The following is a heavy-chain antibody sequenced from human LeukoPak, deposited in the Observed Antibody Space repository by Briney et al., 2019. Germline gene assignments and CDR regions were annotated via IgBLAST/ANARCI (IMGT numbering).Heavy chain of an antibody. J-gene: IGHJ3*02. V-gene: IGHV3-23*01. D-gene: IGHD1-26*01. CDR1: GFTFRNYG. CDR2: ISGSGVNT. CDR3: ARGGSYLSAFDI. Sequence: GGSLRLSCAASGFTFRNYGMTWVRQAPGKGLEWVSGISGSGVNTYYADSVKGRFTISRDNSENTLFLQLNGLSAEDTAVYYCARGGSYLSAFDIWGQGTMVTVSS.